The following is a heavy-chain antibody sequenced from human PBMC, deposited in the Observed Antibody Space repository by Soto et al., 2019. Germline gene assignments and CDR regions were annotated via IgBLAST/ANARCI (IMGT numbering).Heavy chain of an antibody. Sequence: EVQLLESGGGLVQPGGSLRLSCAASGFTFSSYAMSWVRQAPGKGLEWVSAISGSGGSTYYADSVKGRFTISRDNSNNTLYLQMNSLRAEDTAVYYCAKSMVWSVVVAAWGQGTLVTVSS. V-gene: IGHV3-23*01. D-gene: IGHD2-15*01. J-gene: IGHJ4*02. CDR3: AKSMVWSVVVAA. CDR2: ISGSGGST. CDR1: GFTFSSYA.